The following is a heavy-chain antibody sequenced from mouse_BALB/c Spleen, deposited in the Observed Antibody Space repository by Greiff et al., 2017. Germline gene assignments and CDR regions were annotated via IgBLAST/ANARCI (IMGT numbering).Heavy chain of an antibody. CDR1: GYAFTNYL. J-gene: IGHJ2*01. CDR3: ARSGYYYGSPYYFDY. CDR2: INPGSGGT. Sequence: VQLQQSGAELVRPGTSVKVSCKASGYAFTNYLIEWVKQRPGQGLEWIGVINPGSGGTNYNEKFKGKATLTADKSSSTAYMQLSSLTSDDSAVYFCARSGYYYGSPYYFDYWGQGTTLTVSS. V-gene: IGHV1-54*01. D-gene: IGHD1-1*01.